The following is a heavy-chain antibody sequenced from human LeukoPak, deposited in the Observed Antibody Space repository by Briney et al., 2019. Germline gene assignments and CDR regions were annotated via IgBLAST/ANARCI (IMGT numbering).Heavy chain of an antibody. J-gene: IGHJ1*01. V-gene: IGHV1-2*02. Sequence: GASVKVSCKASGYTFTGYYVHWVRQAPGQGLEXMGWINPNSGGTNYAQKFQDRVTMTRDTSISTAYMELSRLRSDDTAVYYCARGLGGATPYFQHWGQGTLVTVSS. CDR3: ARGLGGATPYFQH. CDR1: GYTFTGYY. CDR2: INPNSGGT. D-gene: IGHD1-26*01.